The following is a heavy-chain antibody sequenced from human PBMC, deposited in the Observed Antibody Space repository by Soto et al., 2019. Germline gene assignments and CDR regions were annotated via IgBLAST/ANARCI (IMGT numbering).Heavy chain of an antibody. CDR2: INAGNGNT. CDR3: ARGPGGPDVPGEY. J-gene: IGHJ4*02. Sequence: QVQLVQSGAEVKKPGASVKVSCKASGYTFTSYAMHWVRQAPGQRLEWMGWINAGNGNTKYSQKFQGRVTITRDTSASPTYMELSSLSSEDTGVYYCARGPGGPDVPGEYWGQGTLVTVSS. V-gene: IGHV1-3*01. CDR1: GYTFTSYA. D-gene: IGHD3-10*01.